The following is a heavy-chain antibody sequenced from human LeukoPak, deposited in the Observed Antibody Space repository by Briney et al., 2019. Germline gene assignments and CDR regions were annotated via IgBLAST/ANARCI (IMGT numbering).Heavy chain of an antibody. Sequence: GGSLRLSCAASGFTFNKYSMNWVRQAPGKGLEWVSSISTSSSYIYYADSVKGRFTISRDNSKNTLYLQMNSLRAEDTAVYYCAKKKNWNHRYDFDYWGQGTLVTVSS. CDR1: GFTFNKYS. D-gene: IGHD1-14*01. CDR2: ISTSSSYI. V-gene: IGHV3-21*04. CDR3: AKKKNWNHRYDFDY. J-gene: IGHJ4*02.